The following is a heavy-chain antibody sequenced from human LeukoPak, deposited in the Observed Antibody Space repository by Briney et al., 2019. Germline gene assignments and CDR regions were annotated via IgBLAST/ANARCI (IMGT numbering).Heavy chain of an antibody. J-gene: IGHJ4*02. CDR3: ARVGNSSGWYIGY. V-gene: IGHV3-21*01. Sequence: PGGSLRLSCAASGFTFSSYSMNWVRQAPGKGLEWVSSISSSSSYIYYADSVKGRFTISRDNAKNSLYLQMNSLRAEDTAVYYCARVGNSSGWYIGYWGQGTLVTVSS. CDR2: ISSSSSYI. D-gene: IGHD6-19*01. CDR1: GFTFSSYS.